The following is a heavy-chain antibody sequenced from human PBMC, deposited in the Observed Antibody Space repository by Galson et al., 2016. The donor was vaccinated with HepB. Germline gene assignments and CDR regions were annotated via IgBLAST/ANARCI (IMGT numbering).Heavy chain of an antibody. D-gene: IGHD2-2*01. V-gene: IGHV3-7*05. CDR2: INPDGSQQ. CDR3: AGWTTSTNY. CDR1: DFAFNTFW. J-gene: IGHJ4*02. Sequence: SLRLSCAGSDFAFNTFWMNWVRQAPGKGLDWVANINPDGSQQRYVDSVHGRFTIPRDNSKNSLYLQMNSLRAEYAAVYYCAGWTTSTNYWGQGTLVAVSS.